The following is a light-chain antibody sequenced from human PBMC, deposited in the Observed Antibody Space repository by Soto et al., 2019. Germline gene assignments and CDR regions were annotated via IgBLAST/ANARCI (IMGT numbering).Light chain of an antibody. CDR2: AAS. J-gene: IGKJ1*01. V-gene: IGKV1-39*01. CDR3: QQSYSTPWT. CDR1: QSISSY. Sequence: DIQMTQSPSSLSAPVGDRVTITCRASQSISSYLNWYQQKPGKAPKLLIYAASSLQSGVPSRISGSGSGTDFTLTISSLQPEDFATYYCQQSYSTPWTFGQGTKVEIK.